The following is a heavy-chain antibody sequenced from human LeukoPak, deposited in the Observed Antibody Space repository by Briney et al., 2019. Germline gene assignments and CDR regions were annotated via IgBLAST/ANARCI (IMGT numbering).Heavy chain of an antibody. D-gene: IGHD1-26*01. CDR1: GYTFTGYY. Sequence: ASVKVSCKASGYTFTGYYMHWVRQAPGQGLEWVGWINPNSGGTNYAQKFQGRVTMTRDTSISTAYMELSRLRSDDTAVYYCASIVGATDAFDIWGQGTMVTVSS. CDR2: INPNSGGT. V-gene: IGHV1-2*02. J-gene: IGHJ3*02. CDR3: ASIVGATDAFDI.